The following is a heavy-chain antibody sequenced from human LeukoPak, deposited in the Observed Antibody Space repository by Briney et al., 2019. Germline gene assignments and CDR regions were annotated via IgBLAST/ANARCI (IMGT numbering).Heavy chain of an antibody. Sequence: ASVKVSCKASGYTFTGYYMYWVRQAPGQGLEWMGWINPNSGGTNYAQTFQGRVTMTRDTSISTAYMELSRLRSDDTAVYYCARGFDKYDYWSGYFLAYWGQGTLVTVSS. CDR3: ARGFDKYDYWSGYFLAY. D-gene: IGHD3-3*01. CDR2: INPNSGGT. J-gene: IGHJ4*02. V-gene: IGHV1-2*02. CDR1: GYTFTGYY.